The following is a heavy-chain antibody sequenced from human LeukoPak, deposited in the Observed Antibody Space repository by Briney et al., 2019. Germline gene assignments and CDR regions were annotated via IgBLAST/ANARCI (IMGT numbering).Heavy chain of an antibody. CDR1: GGTLSDHV. J-gene: IGHJ4*02. CDR3: ATYDVLTGFEY. Sequence: GASVKVSCKASGGTLSDHVISWVRQAPGHGLEWMGGITPLKGTSKLTQKLQDRATISADESTNTVYMEVRSLRSEDTALYYCATYDVLTGFEYWGQGTLVIVSS. CDR2: ITPLKGTS. V-gene: IGHV1-69*13. D-gene: IGHD3-9*01.